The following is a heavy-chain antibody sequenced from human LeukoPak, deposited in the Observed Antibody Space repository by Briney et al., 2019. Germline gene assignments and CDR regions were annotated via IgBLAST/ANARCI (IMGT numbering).Heavy chain of an antibody. Sequence: GASVKVSCKASGYTFTSYGISWVRQAPGQGLEWMGWISAYNGNTNYAQKLQGRVTMTTDTSTSTAYMELRSLRSDDTAVYYCARATKVTKNGRPSGGAFDIWGQGTMVTVSS. V-gene: IGHV1-18*01. D-gene: IGHD2-8*01. CDR1: GYTFTSYG. J-gene: IGHJ3*02. CDR2: ISAYNGNT. CDR3: ARATKVTKNGRPSGGAFDI.